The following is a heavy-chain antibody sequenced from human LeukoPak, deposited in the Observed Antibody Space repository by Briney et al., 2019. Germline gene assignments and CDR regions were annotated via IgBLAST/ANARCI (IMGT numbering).Heavy chain of an antibody. J-gene: IGHJ4*02. D-gene: IGHD3-22*01. CDR2: IHGSASYN. CDR3: TRDGDTSGYSD. V-gene: IGHV3-21*06. CDR1: GFIFSNYY. Sequence: GGSLRLSCAASGFIFSNYYLNWVRQAPGKGLEWVSCIHGSASYNYYADSVKGRFTVSRDSAKNSLYLQMNSLRAEDTAVYYCTRDGDTSGYSDWGQGTLVTVSS.